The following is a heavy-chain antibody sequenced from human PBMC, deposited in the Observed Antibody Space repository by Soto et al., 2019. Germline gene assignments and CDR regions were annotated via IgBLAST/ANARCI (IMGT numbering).Heavy chain of an antibody. CDR3: ARALVTMIVVAPFDY. D-gene: IGHD3-22*01. Sequence: QVQLVQSGAEVKKPGSSVKVSCKASGGTFSSSAISWVRQAPAQGLEWMGGIIPMFGTANYPQKFQDRVTITADESTNTAYMELSSLRSEDTAVYYCARALVTMIVVAPFDYWGQGTLVTVSS. CDR1: GGTFSSSA. J-gene: IGHJ4*02. V-gene: IGHV1-69*12. CDR2: IIPMFGTA.